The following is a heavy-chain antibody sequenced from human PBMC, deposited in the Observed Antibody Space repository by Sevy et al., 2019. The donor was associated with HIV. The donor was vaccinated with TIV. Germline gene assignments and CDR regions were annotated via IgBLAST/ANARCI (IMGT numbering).Heavy chain of an antibody. J-gene: IGHJ4*02. CDR1: GYSISSGYW. CDR3: ASHDWGREDY. V-gene: IGHV4-38-2*01. CDR2: IHYTGTT. Sequence: SETLSLTCVVSGYSISSGYWWDWFRRPPGKGLEWIGAIHYTGTTQYTPSLNRRVTVSADTSKNQFSLRLSSTTAADTAVYYCASHDWGREDYWGQGTLVTVSS. D-gene: IGHD7-27*01.